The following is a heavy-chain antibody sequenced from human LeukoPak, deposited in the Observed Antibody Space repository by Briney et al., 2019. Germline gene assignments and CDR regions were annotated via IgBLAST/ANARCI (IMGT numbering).Heavy chain of an antibody. V-gene: IGHV3-23*01. CDR3: ARVGATWNFQH. J-gene: IGHJ1*01. D-gene: IGHD1-26*01. Sequence: GGSLRLSCAASGFTFSIYAMSWVRQAPGKGLAWVSGLNGDGGYTYYADSVRGRFTISRDNANKSLYLQMNSLRDEDTAVYYCARVGATWNFQHWGQGALVTVSS. CDR1: GFTFSIYA. CDR2: LNGDGGYT.